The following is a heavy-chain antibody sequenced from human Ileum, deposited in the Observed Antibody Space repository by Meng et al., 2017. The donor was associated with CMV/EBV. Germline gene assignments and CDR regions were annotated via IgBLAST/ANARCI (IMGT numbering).Heavy chain of an antibody. CDR3: GRDSELRHFQY. CDR1: GYSFTTYH. V-gene: IGHV1-46*01. CDR2: INPSTGGA. J-gene: IGHJ1*01. D-gene: IGHD1-26*01. Sequence: SCKAAGYSFTTYHIHWVRQAPGRGFEWLGIINPSTGGATFAQKFQGRITMTRDTLTSTVYMELSSLTSEDTAVYYCGRDSELRHFQYWGQGTLVTVSS.